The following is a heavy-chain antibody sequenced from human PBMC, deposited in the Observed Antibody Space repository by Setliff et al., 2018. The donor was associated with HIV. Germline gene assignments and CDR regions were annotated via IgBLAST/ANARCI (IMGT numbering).Heavy chain of an antibody. CDR1: GFSFSIYE. CDR3: ARSHYDSRGYYYRGDAFDI. CDR2: ISSSSGTI. J-gene: IGHJ3*02. Sequence: HPGGSLRLSCAASGFSFSIYEMNWVRQAPGKGLEWLPYISSSSGTILYVDSVQGRFTISRDNAKNSLYLQMNSLRAEDTAVYYCARSHYDSRGYYYRGDAFDIWGLGTMVTVSS. D-gene: IGHD3-22*01. V-gene: IGHV3-48*03.